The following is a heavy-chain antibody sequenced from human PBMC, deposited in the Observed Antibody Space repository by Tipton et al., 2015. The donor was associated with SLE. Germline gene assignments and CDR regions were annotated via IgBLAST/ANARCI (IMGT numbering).Heavy chain of an antibody. J-gene: IGHJ4*02. CDR1: GFNFRDYY. Sequence: SLRLSCTASGFNFRDYYMTWIRQAPGKGLEWIAYISRGGNTIYYADSVKGRFTISRDNTKNSLSLQMSSLRDEDTAVYYCARTTLSLYFDSWGQGTLLIASS. CDR3: ARTTLSLYFDS. V-gene: IGHV3-11*01. CDR2: ISRGGNTI. D-gene: IGHD1-14*01.